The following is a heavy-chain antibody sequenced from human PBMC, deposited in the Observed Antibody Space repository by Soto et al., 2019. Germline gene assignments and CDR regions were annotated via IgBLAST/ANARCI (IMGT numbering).Heavy chain of an antibody. D-gene: IGHD1-26*01. CDR2: ISNSGST. CDR1: GGSISSDSYY. J-gene: IGHJ4*02. V-gene: IGHV4-39*07. CDR3: AATPRY. Sequence: PSETLSLTCTVSGGSISSDSYYWGWIRQSPEKGLEWIASISNSGSTYYNPTLKSRLIISVDTSKSQISLNLTSVTAADTAVYYCAATPRYWGQGTLVTVSS.